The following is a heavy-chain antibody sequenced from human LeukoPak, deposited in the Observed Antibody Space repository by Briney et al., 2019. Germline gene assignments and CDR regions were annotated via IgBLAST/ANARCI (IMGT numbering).Heavy chain of an antibody. CDR1: GGSISSYY. J-gene: IGHJ4*02. CDR2: IYYSGST. V-gene: IGHV4-59*12. CDR3: ARAIPHYGDYVASFDY. D-gene: IGHD4-17*01. Sequence: PSETLSLTCTVSGGSISSYYWSWIRQPPGKGLEWIGYIYYSGSTYYNPSLKSRVTISVDTSKNQFSLKLSSVTAADTAVYYCARAIPHYGDYVASFDYWGQGTLVTVSS.